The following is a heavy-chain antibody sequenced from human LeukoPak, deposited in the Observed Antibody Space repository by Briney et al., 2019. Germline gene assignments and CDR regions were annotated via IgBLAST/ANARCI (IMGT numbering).Heavy chain of an antibody. V-gene: IGHV3-7*01. Sequence: GGSLRLSCAASGFTFSTYWMSWVRQAPGKGLEWVANIQQDGSEKYYVDSVKGRFTISRDNAKNSLYLQMNSLRADDTAVYYCARDKLEVYDAFDIWGQGTMVTVSS. CDR2: IQQDGSEK. D-gene: IGHD1-1*01. J-gene: IGHJ3*02. CDR3: ARDKLEVYDAFDI. CDR1: GFTFSTYW.